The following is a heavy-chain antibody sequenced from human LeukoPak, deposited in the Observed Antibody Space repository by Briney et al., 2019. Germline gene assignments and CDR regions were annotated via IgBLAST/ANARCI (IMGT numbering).Heavy chain of an antibody. CDR1: GFTVSSNY. V-gene: IGHV3-53*01. CDR3: ARDRSSGWYVYDY. Sequence: PGGSLRLSCAASGFTVSSNYMSWVRQAPGKGLEWLAVIYSGSSTYYADSAKGRFTISRDNSKNTLYLQMNSLRAEDTAVYYCARDRSSGWYVYDYWGQGTLVTVSS. CDR2: IYSGSST. J-gene: IGHJ4*02. D-gene: IGHD6-19*01.